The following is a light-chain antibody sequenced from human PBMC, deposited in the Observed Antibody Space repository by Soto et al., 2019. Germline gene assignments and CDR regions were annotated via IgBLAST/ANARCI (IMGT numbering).Light chain of an antibody. CDR3: QQYNNWPLT. J-gene: IGKJ4*01. Sequence: EIVMTQSPATLSVSPWERATLSCMASQSVSSYLAWYQQKPGQAPRLLIYGASTRATDIPARFSGSGSGTEFTLTISSLQSEDFALYYCQQYNNWPLTFGGGTKVDI. CDR2: GAS. CDR1: QSVSSY. V-gene: IGKV3-15*01.